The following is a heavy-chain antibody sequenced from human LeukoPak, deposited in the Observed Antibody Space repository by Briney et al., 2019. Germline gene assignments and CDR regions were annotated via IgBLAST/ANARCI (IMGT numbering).Heavy chain of an antibody. CDR2: IYYYGST. Sequence: PSETLSLTCSVSGVSLSSSNSYWGWLRQPPGTGLEWIGSIYYYGSTYYSPSLKSRVAISVDTSKNQFSLKLSSVTAADTAVYYCARVVWRRIAVAGTGGYNWFDPWGQGTLVTVSS. J-gene: IGHJ5*02. CDR3: ARVVWRRIAVAGTGGYNWFDP. D-gene: IGHD6-19*01. V-gene: IGHV4-39*01. CDR1: GVSLSSSNSY.